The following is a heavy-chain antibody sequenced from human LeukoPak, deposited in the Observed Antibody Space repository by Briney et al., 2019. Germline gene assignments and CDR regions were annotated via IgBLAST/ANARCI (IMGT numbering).Heavy chain of an antibody. J-gene: IGHJ4*02. CDR1: GYTFTSYG. Sequence: ASVKVSCKASGYTFTSYGISWVRQAPGQGLEWMGWISAYNGNTNYAQKLQGRVTMTTDTSTSTAYMELRSLRSDDTAVYYCARDAPYYDFWSGYRSYFDYWGQGTLVTVSS. CDR3: ARDAPYYDFWSGYRSYFDY. CDR2: ISAYNGNT. D-gene: IGHD3-3*01. V-gene: IGHV1-18*01.